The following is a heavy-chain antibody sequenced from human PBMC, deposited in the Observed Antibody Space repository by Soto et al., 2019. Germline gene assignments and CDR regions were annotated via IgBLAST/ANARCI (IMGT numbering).Heavy chain of an antibody. V-gene: IGHV3-33*01. J-gene: IGHJ4*02. CDR2: IRFDGNNT. Sequence: GGSMRLSCAASAVTFTGFGRHWVRQAPEKGLEWVAVIRFDGNNTYYADSVKGRFTISRDNTKTMLYLQMNSRRAEDTAIYYWSRDRLGTTTYYTYFDYWGLRTLVTVPS. CDR3: SRDRLGTTTYYTYFDY. CDR1: AVTFTGFG. D-gene: IGHD1-26*01.